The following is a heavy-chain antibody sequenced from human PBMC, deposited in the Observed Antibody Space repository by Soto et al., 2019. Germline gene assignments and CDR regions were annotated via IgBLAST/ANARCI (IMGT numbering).Heavy chain of an antibody. CDR2: ITSSSINI. Sequence: PGGSLRLSCAASDFTFSSYLINWVRQPPGKGLEWVSSITSSSINIYYADSVKGRFTISRDNAKKSLYLEMNSLRADDAAVYYCARSPVPSADTWYFDFWGQGTLVTVSS. CDR1: DFTFSSYL. V-gene: IGHV3-21*01. J-gene: IGHJ4*02. D-gene: IGHD2-2*01. CDR3: ARSPVPSADTWYFDF.